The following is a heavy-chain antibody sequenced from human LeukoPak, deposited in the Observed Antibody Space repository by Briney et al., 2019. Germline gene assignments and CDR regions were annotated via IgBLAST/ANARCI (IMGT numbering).Heavy chain of an antibody. CDR2: IYTSGST. CDR3: AVEYYDFWSGYYSMDY. D-gene: IGHD3-3*01. J-gene: IGHJ4*02. Sequence: SETLSLTCTVSGGSISSYYWSWIRQPAGKGLEWIGRIYTSGSTNYNPSLKSRVTMSVDTSKNQFSLKLSSVAGADTAVYYCAVEYYDFWSGYYSMDYWGQGTLVTVSS. V-gene: IGHV4-4*07. CDR1: GGSISSYY.